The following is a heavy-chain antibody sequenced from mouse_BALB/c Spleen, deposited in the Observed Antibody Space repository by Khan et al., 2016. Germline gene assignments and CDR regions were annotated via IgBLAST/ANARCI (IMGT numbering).Heavy chain of an antibody. Sequence: VKLEVSGPGLVAPSQSLSITCTVSGFSLTGYGVNWVRQPPGKGLEWLGKIWADGRTDYNSALKSRVSISKENSKSQVVLKMNSLQTDDTANYYCSSDYDGFAYWGQGTLVIVSA. J-gene: IGHJ3*01. CDR1: GFSLTGYG. D-gene: IGHD2-12*01. V-gene: IGHV2-6-7*01. CDR3: SSDYDGFAY. CDR2: IWADGRT.